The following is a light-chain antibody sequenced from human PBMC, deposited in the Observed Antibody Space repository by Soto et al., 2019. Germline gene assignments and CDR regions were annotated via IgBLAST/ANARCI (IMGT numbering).Light chain of an antibody. J-gene: IGKJ1*01. Sequence: EIVLTQSPGTLSLSPGERATLSCRASQSVSSSYLAWYQQKPGQAPRLFIFGASIRDTGIPDRFSGSGSGTDFTLTISRLESEDFAVYYCQQYGSSPGTFGQGTKVDIK. CDR1: QSVSSSY. CDR2: GAS. V-gene: IGKV3-20*01. CDR3: QQYGSSPGT.